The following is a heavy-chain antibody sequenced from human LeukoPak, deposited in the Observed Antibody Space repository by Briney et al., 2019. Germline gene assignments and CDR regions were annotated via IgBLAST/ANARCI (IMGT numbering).Heavy chain of an antibody. CDR2: ISAYNGNT. J-gene: IGHJ6*02. V-gene: IGHV1-18*01. D-gene: IGHD3-10*01. CDR1: GYTFTSYG. CDR3: ARDTMVRGVIMTYYYGMDV. Sequence: ASVKVSCKASGYTFTSYGISWVRQAPGQGLEWMGWISAYNGNTNYAQKLQGRVTMTTETSTSTAYMELRSLRSDDTAVYYCARDTMVRGVIMTYYYGMDVWGQGTTVTVSS.